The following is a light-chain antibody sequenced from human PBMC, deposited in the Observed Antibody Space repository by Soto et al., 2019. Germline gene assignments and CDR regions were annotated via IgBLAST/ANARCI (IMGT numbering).Light chain of an antibody. V-gene: IGKV3-20*01. CDR1: QSVSSSY. CDR3: QQYGSPLT. CDR2: GAS. J-gene: IGKJ5*01. Sequence: EIVLTQSPGTLSLSPGERATLSCRASQSVSSSYLAWYQQKPGQAPRLLIYGASSRATGIPDRFSGSGSGTDFALTISRLEPEDFVVFYCQQYGSPLTFGQGTRLEIK.